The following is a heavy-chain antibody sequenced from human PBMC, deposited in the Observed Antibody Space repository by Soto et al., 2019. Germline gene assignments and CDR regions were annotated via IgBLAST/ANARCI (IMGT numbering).Heavy chain of an antibody. V-gene: IGHV3-48*03. Sequence: VGSLRLSCAASGFTFSSYEMNWVRQAPGKGLEWISYITSSGSTTYYADSVKGRFTISRDNAKNSLYLQMNSLRADDTAVYYCARGNSPVNVYWGQGTLVTVSS. CDR3: ARGNSPVNVY. D-gene: IGHD3-16*02. J-gene: IGHJ4*02. CDR1: GFTFSSYE. CDR2: ITSSGSTT.